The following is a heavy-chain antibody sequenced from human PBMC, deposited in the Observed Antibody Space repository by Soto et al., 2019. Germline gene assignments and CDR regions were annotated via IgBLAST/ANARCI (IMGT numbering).Heavy chain of an antibody. CDR1: GFTFSSYA. Sequence: TGGSLRLSCAASGFTFSSYAMSWVRQAPGKGLEWVSAISGSGGSTYYADSVKGRFTISRDNSKNTLYLQMNSLRAEDTAVYYCAKSDRVRVVVVITQYYFDYWGQGTLVTVSS. CDR2: ISGSGGST. J-gene: IGHJ4*02. D-gene: IGHD3-22*01. V-gene: IGHV3-23*01. CDR3: AKSDRVRVVVVITQYYFDY.